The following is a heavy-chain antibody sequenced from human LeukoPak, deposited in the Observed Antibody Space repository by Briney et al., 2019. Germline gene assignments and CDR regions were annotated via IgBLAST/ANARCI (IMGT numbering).Heavy chain of an antibody. J-gene: IGHJ5*02. Sequence: ASVKVSCKASGYTFTSYGISWVRQAPGQGLEWMGWISAYNGNTNYAQKLQGRVTMTTDTSTSTAYMELRSLRSDDTAVYYCARGGRAAAGTKLGPYNWFDPWGQGTLVTLSS. CDR1: GYTFTSYG. CDR2: ISAYNGNT. CDR3: ARGGRAAAGTKLGPYNWFDP. D-gene: IGHD6-13*01. V-gene: IGHV1-18*01.